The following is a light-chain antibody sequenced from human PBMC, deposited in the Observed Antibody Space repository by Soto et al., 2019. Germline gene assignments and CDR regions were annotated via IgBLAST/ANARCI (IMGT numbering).Light chain of an antibody. J-gene: IGKJ2*01. CDR2: FAS. CDR3: QQYNSHSLYA. V-gene: IGKV1-5*01. CDR1: QSVRGW. Sequence: DIQLTQSPSILSASEGDRVTITCRASQSVRGWLAWYQQKPGKAPKLLIYFASKLDTGVPSRFSGRGSETEYTLTISSRQPEDFGTYYCQQYNSHSLYAFGQGTKLEIK.